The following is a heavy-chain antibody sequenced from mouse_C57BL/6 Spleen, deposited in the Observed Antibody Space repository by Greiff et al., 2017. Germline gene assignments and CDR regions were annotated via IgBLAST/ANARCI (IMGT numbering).Heavy chain of an antibody. CDR3: ARATVVANWYFDV. Sequence: VQLQQSGPELVKPGASVKIPCKASGYTFTDYNMDWVKQSHGKSLEWIGDINPNNGGTIYNQKFKGKATLTVYKSSSTAYMELRSLTSEDTAVYYCARATVVANWYFDVWGTGTTVTVSS. CDR2: INPNNGGT. J-gene: IGHJ1*03. CDR1: GYTFTDYN. D-gene: IGHD1-1*01. V-gene: IGHV1-18*01.